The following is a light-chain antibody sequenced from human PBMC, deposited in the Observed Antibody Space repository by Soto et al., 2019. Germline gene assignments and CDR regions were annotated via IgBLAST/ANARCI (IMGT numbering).Light chain of an antibody. J-gene: IGKJ4*01. Sequence: DIVMTQSPDSLAVSLGERATINCKSSQSVLYSSNNNNYLAWYQQKPGQPPKLLIYWASTRESGVPDRFSGSGFGTDFTITISSLQAEDVAVYYCQQYYSTPLTFGGGTKVEIK. CDR3: QQYYSTPLT. CDR2: WAS. V-gene: IGKV4-1*01. CDR1: QSVLYSSNNNNY.